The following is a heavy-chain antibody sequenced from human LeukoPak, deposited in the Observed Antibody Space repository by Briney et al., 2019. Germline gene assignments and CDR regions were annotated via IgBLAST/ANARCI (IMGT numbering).Heavy chain of an antibody. CDR3: ARLLAHFDY. Sequence: PSETLSLTCTVSGGSISSYYWSWIRQPPGKGLEWIGDIYYSGSTNYNPSLKSRVTISVDTSKNQFSLKLSSVTAADTAVYHCARLLAHFDYWGQGTLVTVSS. CDR2: IYYSGST. CDR1: GGSISSYY. J-gene: IGHJ4*02. V-gene: IGHV4-59*08.